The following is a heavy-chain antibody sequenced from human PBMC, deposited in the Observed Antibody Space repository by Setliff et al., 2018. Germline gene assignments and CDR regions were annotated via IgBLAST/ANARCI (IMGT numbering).Heavy chain of an antibody. CDR2: ISTYTGKT. CDR1: GYIFTTYG. J-gene: IGHJ3*01. CDR3: ARFGGSCSSSSCYASDL. Sequence: ASVKVSCKASGYIFTTYGFNWVRQAPRQGLEWMGMISTYTGKTTYAQKFQGRVTMTTDTSTGTGYMELRSLRSDDTAVYFCARFGGSCSSSSCYASDLWGQGTRVTVS. D-gene: IGHD2-2*01. V-gene: IGHV1-18*01.